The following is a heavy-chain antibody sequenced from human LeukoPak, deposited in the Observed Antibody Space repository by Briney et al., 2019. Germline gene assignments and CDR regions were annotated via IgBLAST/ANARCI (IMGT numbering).Heavy chain of an antibody. CDR3: ASTLRWYTLDS. D-gene: IGHD4-23*01. Sequence: SETLSLTCAVYGGSFSGYYWSWIRQPPWKGLEWIGEINHSGSTNYNPSLNSRVTISVDTSKNQFSLKLSSVTAADTAVYYCASTLRWYTLDSWGQGTLVTVSS. CDR2: INHSGST. CDR1: GGSFSGYY. V-gene: IGHV4-34*01. J-gene: IGHJ4*02.